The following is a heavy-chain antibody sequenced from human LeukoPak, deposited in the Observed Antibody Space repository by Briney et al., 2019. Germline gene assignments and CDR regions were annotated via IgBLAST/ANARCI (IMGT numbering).Heavy chain of an antibody. Sequence: GGSLRLSCAASGFTFSSYGMHWVRQAPGKGLEWVAVIWYDGSNKYYADSVKGRFTISRDNSKNTLYLQMNSLRAEDTAVYYCAKAPPGYYYDSSGYSDYWGQGTLVTVSS. CDR2: IWYDGSNK. D-gene: IGHD3-22*01. CDR3: AKAPPGYYYDSSGYSDY. V-gene: IGHV3-33*06. J-gene: IGHJ4*02. CDR1: GFTFSSYG.